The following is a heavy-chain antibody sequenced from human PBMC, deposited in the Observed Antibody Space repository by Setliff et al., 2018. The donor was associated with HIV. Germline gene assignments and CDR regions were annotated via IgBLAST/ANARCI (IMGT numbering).Heavy chain of an antibody. CDR1: GGSVTSYY. CDR3: ARDPTTGVDY. J-gene: IGHJ4*02. V-gene: IGHV4-4*07. CDR2: ISISGDT. D-gene: IGHD4-4*01. Sequence: SETLSLTCTVSGGSVTSYYWSWIRQPAGKRLEWIGRISISGDTNYNPSLKSRATMSLDTSKNQFSLQLNSVTAADTAMYYCARDPTTGVDYWGQGTLVTVSS.